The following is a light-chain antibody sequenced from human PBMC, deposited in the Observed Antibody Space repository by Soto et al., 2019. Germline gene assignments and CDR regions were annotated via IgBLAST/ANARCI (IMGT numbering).Light chain of an antibody. CDR1: SSDVGAYNR. CDR2: KDS. V-gene: IGLV2-14*01. J-gene: IGLJ1*01. CDR3: PSYTTSSSYV. Sequence: QSALTQPASVSGSPGQSITISCTGTSSDVGAYNRDSWYQQHSSKAPKLMIYKDSNRPSGVSNRFAGSTSGNTSSLTISGLQAVDEADYYSPSYTTSSSYVFGTGTKVTVL.